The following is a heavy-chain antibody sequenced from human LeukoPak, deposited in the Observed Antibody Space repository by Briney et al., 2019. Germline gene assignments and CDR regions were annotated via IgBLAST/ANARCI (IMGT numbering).Heavy chain of an antibody. CDR1: GYTFTSYG. CDR2: ISAYNGNT. D-gene: IGHD2-8*01. V-gene: IGHV1-18*01. CDR3: ARSVYPNLVDY. J-gene: IGHJ4*02. Sequence: ASVKVSCKPSGYTFTSYGISSVRQAPGHRLEWIGWISAYNGNTNYAQKLQGRVTMTTDTSTSTAYMELRSLRSDDTAVYYCARSVYPNLVDYWGQGTLVTVSS.